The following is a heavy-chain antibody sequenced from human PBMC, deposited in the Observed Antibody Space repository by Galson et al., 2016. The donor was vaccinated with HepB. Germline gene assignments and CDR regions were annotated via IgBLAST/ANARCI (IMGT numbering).Heavy chain of an antibody. CDR2: ISTSDDNI. D-gene: IGHD6-19*01. J-gene: IGHJ4*02. V-gene: IGHV1-18*01. CDR3: ARGAVSHY. CDR1: GYTFTTYG. Sequence: SVKVSCKASGYTFTTYGVTWVRQAPGQGLEWVGWISTSDDNIQYSQRRQGRVTMTTDTSTTTAYMELRSRRSDDTAVYYCARGAVSHYWGQGTLVTVSS.